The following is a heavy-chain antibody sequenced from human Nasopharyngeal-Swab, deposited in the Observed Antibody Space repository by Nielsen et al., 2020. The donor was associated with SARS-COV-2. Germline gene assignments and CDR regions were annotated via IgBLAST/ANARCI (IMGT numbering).Heavy chain of an antibody. CDR3: ARKLGAPRAWYFDL. CDR2: ISPYNGNT. J-gene: IGHJ2*01. CDR1: GYSFSSYG. V-gene: IGHV1-18*01. Sequence: ASVKVSCKASGYSFSSYGIGWVRQAPGQGLEGMGWISPYNGNTNYAQKFQGRVTVTTDTSTSTAYLHVRSLRSDDTAIYYCARKLGAPRAWYFDLWGRGTPVTVSS. D-gene: IGHD1-26*01.